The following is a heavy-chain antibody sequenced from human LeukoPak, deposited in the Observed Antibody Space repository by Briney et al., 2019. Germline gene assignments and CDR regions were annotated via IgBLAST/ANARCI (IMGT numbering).Heavy chain of an antibody. CDR1: GGSINNYY. D-gene: IGHD6-13*01. CDR2: IYYSGTT. V-gene: IGHV4-59*12. J-gene: IGHJ4*02. CDR3: AREPIAAADD. Sequence: SETQSLTCTVSGGSINNYYWSWIRQPPGKGLEWIAYIYYSGTTKYNPSLKSRVTISVDTSKNQFSLRLTSVTAADTAVYYCAREPIAAADDWGQGTLVTVSS.